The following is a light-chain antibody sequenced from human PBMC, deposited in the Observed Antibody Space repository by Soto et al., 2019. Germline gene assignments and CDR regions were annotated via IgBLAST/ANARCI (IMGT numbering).Light chain of an antibody. V-gene: IGKV3-11*01. J-gene: IGKJ1*01. CDR2: DAS. CDR1: QSVSSY. CDR3: QQRSNWHPTWT. Sequence: EIVLTQSPATLSLSPGERATLSCRASQSVSSYLAWYQQKPGQAPRILIYDASNRTTGIPARFSGSRSGTDFTLPISSLTHEDFAVYSGQQRSNWHPTWTFGQGTKVEIK.